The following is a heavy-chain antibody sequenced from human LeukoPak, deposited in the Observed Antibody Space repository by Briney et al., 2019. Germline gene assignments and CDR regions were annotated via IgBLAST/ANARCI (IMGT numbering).Heavy chain of an antibody. V-gene: IGHV3-11*01. J-gene: IGHJ3*02. CDR2: ISSSGSTI. Sequence: GGSLRLSCAASGFTFSNYYMSWIRLAPGKGLEWVSYISSSGSTIYYADSVKGRFTISRDNAKNSLYLQMNSLRAEDTAVYYCARAIYDYVWGSYRLDAFDIWDQGTMVTVSS. CDR3: ARAIYDYVWGSYRLDAFDI. CDR1: GFTFSNYY. D-gene: IGHD3-16*02.